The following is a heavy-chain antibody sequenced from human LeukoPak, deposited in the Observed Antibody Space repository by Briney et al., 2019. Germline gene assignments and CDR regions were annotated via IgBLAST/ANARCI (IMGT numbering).Heavy chain of an antibody. Sequence: ASMKVSCKASGYTFTSYGISWMRQAPGQGLEWMGWISAYNGNTNYAQKLQGRVTMTTDTSTSTAYMELRSLRSDDTAVYYCARDSFDRSYFPFDYWGQGTLVTVSS. V-gene: IGHV1-18*01. CDR1: GYTFTSYG. CDR3: ARDSFDRSYFPFDY. CDR2: ISAYNGNT. J-gene: IGHJ4*02. D-gene: IGHD1-26*01.